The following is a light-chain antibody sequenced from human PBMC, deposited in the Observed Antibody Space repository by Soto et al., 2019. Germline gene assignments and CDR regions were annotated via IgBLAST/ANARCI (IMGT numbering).Light chain of an antibody. CDR2: KAS. J-gene: IGKJ1*01. CDR3: QQYDTYPRT. V-gene: IGKV1-5*03. Sequence: DIQMTQSPSTLYASVGDRVTITGRASQRISTWLAGYQQKPGKAPKLLIFKASTLESGFPPRFSGSGPGTEFTLNISSLQPDEFATSHCQQYDTYPRTFGQGTKVDIK. CDR1: QRISTW.